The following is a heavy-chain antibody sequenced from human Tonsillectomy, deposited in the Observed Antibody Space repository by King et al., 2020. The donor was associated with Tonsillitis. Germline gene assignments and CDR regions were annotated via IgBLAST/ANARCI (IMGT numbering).Heavy chain of an antibody. D-gene: IGHD3-10*01. J-gene: IGHJ4*02. CDR1: GFSFSNYA. CDR2: ITGSGDST. Sequence: VQLVESGGSLVQPGGSLRLSCAASGFSFSNYAMSWVRQAPGKGPEWVSGITGSGDSTYYADSVKGRFTISRDNSKDTLYLEMNSLRVEDTAVYYCARRDYYYSSAFAPLFDYWGQGTLVSLSS. CDR3: ARRDYYYSSAFAPLFDY. V-gene: IGHV3-23*04.